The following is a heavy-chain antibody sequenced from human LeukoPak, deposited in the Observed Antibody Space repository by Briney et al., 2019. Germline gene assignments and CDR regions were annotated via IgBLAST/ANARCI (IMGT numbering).Heavy chain of an antibody. CDR3: ARGPYSSSRAFDY. CDR2: IYHSGST. V-gene: IGHV4-30-2*01. J-gene: IGHJ4*02. D-gene: IGHD6-13*01. Sequence: SETLSLTCAVSGGSISSSGYSWSWLRQPPGKGLEWIGYIYHSGSTYYNPSLKSRVTISVDRSKNQFSLKLSSVTAADTAVYYCARGPYSSSRAFDYWGQGTLVTVSS. CDR1: GGSISSSGYS.